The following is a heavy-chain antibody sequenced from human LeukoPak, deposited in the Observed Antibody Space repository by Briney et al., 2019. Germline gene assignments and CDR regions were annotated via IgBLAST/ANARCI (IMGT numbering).Heavy chain of an antibody. CDR2: ISSSSSTI. CDR3: ATYSSSNGREFQY. V-gene: IGHV3-48*01. Sequence: GGSLRLSCAASGFTFSSYSMNWVRQAPGKGLEWVSYISSSSSTINYADSVKGRFTISRDNAKNSLYLQMNSLRAEDTAVYYCATYSSSNGREFQYWGQGTLVTVSS. CDR1: GFTFSSYS. D-gene: IGHD2-2*01. J-gene: IGHJ1*01.